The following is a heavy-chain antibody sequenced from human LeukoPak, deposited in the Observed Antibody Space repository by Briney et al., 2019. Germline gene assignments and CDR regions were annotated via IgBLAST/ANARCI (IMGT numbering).Heavy chain of an antibody. Sequence: GASVKVSCKASGYTFTSYGISWVRQAPGQGLEWMGGIIPIFGTANYAQKFQGRVTITADESTSTAYMELSSLRSEGTAVYYCATPVVVAAIYVEYYFDYWGQGTLVTVSS. CDR1: GYTFTSYG. D-gene: IGHD2-15*01. J-gene: IGHJ4*02. CDR2: IIPIFGTA. CDR3: ATPVVVAAIYVEYYFDY. V-gene: IGHV1-69*13.